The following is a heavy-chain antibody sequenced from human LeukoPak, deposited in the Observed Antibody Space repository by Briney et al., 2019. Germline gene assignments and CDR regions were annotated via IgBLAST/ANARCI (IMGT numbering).Heavy chain of an antibody. J-gene: IGHJ4*02. V-gene: IGHV3-49*03. CDR1: GFTFGDYA. D-gene: IGHD2-15*01. CDR3: TRAGRYCSGGSCYSFC. Sequence: PGGSLRLSCTASGFTFGDYAMSWFRQAPGEGLEWVGFISSKAHGGTTEYAASVKGRFTISRDDSKSIAYLQMDSLKTEDTAVYYCTRAGRYCSGGSCYSFCWGQGTLVTVSS. CDR2: ISSKAHGGTT.